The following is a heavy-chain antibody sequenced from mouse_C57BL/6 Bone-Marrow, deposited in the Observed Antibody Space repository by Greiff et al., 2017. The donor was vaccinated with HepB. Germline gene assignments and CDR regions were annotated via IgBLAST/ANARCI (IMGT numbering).Heavy chain of an antibody. V-gene: IGHV1-15*01. D-gene: IGHD1-1*01. CDR3: TRAGDITTVVEPFAY. CDR1: GYTFTDYE. Sequence: VQLQQSGAELVRPGASVTLSCKASGYTFTDYEMHWVKQTPVHGLEWIGAIDPETGGTAYNQKFKGKAILTADKSSSTAYMELRSLTSEVSAVYYCTRAGDITTVVEPFAYWGQGTLVTVSA. CDR2: IDPETGGT. J-gene: IGHJ3*01.